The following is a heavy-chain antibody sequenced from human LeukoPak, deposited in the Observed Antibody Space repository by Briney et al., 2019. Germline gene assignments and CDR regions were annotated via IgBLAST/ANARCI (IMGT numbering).Heavy chain of an antibody. J-gene: IGHJ5*02. V-gene: IGHV3-11*01. CDR1: GFTFSDYY. D-gene: IGHD2-15*01. Sequence: GGSLRLSCAASGFTFSDYYMSWIRQAPGKGLEWVSYISSSGSTIYYADPVKGRFTISRDNAKNSLYLQMNSLRAEDTAVYYCAREDIVVVGWFDPWGQGTLVTVSS. CDR3: AREDIVVVGWFDP. CDR2: ISSSGSTI.